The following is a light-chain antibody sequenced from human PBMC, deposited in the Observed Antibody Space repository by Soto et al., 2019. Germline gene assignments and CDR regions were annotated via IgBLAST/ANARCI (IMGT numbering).Light chain of an antibody. CDR3: HKYNSAPLT. CDR1: QGISNS. V-gene: IGKV1-27*01. J-gene: IGKJ3*01. Sequence: IQITQSPSSLSAFVVGRVTSTCRASQGISNSLAWYQQKPGKGPKLLIYAASTLQSGVRSRVSGSGSCTDFTRTTSSLPPDDVEAYYWHKYNSAPLTFGPGNKVDIK. CDR2: AAS.